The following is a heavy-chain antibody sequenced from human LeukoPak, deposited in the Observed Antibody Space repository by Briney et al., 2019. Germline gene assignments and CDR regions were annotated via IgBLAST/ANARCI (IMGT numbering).Heavy chain of an antibody. CDR2: MSPNNGDT. D-gene: IGHD7-27*01. V-gene: IGHV1-8*01. CDR1: GHILTSYN. J-gene: IGHJ4*02. Sequence: ASVKGSCENSGHILTSYNINCLQQLTLHWLQRKRWMSPNNGDTGYAQKFQGRVTMTRDTSTNTAYMELSALTSEDTAVYYCARNPPRTGDFNSWGQGALVTVSS. CDR3: ARNPPRTGDFNS.